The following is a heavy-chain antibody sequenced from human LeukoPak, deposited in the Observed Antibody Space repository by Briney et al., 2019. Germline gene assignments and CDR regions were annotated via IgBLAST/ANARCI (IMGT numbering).Heavy chain of an antibody. CDR3: ATAPDGSYYYGLDV. D-gene: IGHD3-10*01. V-gene: IGHV3-21*01. J-gene: IGHJ6*02. CDR1: GFTFSSYS. Sequence: GGSLRLSCAASGFTFSSYSMNWVRQAPGKGLEWVSSISSSSSIYYADSVKGRFTISRDNAKNSLYLQMNSLRAEDTAVYYCATAPDGSYYYGLDVWGQGTTVTVSS. CDR2: ISSSSSI.